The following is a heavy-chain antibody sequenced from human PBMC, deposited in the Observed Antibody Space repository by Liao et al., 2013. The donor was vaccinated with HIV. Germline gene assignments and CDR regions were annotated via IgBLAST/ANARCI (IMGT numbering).Heavy chain of an antibody. V-gene: IGHV4-4*07. D-gene: IGHD6-19*01. CDR2: IYPSGST. CDR3: AREGQWLTDDAFDI. Sequence: QVQLQESGPGLVKPSETLSLTCTVSGGSISTYYWSWIRQPAGKGLEWIGRIYPSGSTNYNPSLMSRVTMSVDTSKNQFSLRLRSVTAADTAVYYCAREGQWLTDDAFDIWGQGTMVTVSS. J-gene: IGHJ3*02. CDR1: GGSISTYY.